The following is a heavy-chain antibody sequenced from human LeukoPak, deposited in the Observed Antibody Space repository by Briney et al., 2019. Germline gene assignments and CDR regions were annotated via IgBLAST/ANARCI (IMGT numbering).Heavy chain of an antibody. D-gene: IGHD3-10*01. Sequence: GGSLRLSCAASGFTFSSYWMSWVRRAPGKGLEWVANIKQDGSEKYYVDSVKGRFTISRDNAKNSLYLQMNSLRAEDTAVYYCARDQSVNYYGSGSYYYYMDVWGKGTTVTVSS. J-gene: IGHJ6*03. CDR3: ARDQSVNYYGSGSYYYYMDV. V-gene: IGHV3-7*01. CDR2: IKQDGSEK. CDR1: GFTFSSYW.